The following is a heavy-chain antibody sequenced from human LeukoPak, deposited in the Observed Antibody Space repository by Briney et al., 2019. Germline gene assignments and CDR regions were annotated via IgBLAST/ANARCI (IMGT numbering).Heavy chain of an antibody. J-gene: IGHJ4*02. Sequence: GGSLRLSCAASGFTFSSYWMSWVRQAPGKGLEGVANIKQDGSEKYYVDSVKGRFTISRDNANNSLYLQMNSLRAEDTAVYYCARAGGNYYDREDDYWGQGTLVTVSS. CDR1: GFTFSSYW. CDR2: IKQDGSEK. D-gene: IGHD3-22*01. CDR3: ARAGGNYYDREDDY. V-gene: IGHV3-7*01.